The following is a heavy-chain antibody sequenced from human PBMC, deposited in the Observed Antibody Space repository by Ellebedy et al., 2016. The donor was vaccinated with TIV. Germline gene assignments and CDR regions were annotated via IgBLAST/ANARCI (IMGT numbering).Heavy chain of an antibody. CDR3: AKSIHPVATIPYFDY. J-gene: IGHJ4*02. CDR2: ISWNSGSI. V-gene: IGHV3-9*01. Sequence: SLKISCAVSGFTFDDYAMHWVRQAPGKGLEWVSGISWNSGSIGYADSVKGRFTISRDNAKNSLYLQMNSLRAEDTALYYCAKSIHPVATIPYFDYWGQGTLVTVSS. D-gene: IGHD5-12*01. CDR1: GFTFDDYA.